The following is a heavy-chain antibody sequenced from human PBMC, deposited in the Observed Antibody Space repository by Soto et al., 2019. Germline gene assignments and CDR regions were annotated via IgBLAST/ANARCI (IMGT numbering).Heavy chain of an antibody. CDR3: ARVGYSSSWRDFGMDV. V-gene: IGHV3-74*01. D-gene: IGHD6-13*01. CDR2: INSDGSST. CDR1: GFTFRGYW. J-gene: IGHJ6*02. Sequence: GGSLRLSCAASGFTFRGYWMHWVRQVPGKGLVWVSRINSDGSSTSYADSVKGRFTISRDNAKNTLYLQMNSLRVEDTAVYYCARVGYSSSWRDFGMDVWGQGTTVTVSS.